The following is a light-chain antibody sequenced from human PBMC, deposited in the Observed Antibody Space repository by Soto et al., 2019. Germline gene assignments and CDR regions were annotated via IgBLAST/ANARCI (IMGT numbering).Light chain of an antibody. CDR3: QQYINWPPLT. CDR1: QSVASN. V-gene: IGKV3-15*01. CDR2: GAS. Sequence: EIVMTQSPAILSVSPGEGATLSCRASQSVASNLAWYQQKPGQAPRLLIYGASSRATGIPARFSGSGSGTDFTLTISSLQPEDFAVYYCQQYINWPPLTFGGGTKVEI. J-gene: IGKJ4*01.